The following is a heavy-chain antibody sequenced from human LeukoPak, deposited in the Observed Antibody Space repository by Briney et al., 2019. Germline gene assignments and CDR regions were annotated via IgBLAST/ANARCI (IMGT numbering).Heavy chain of an antibody. V-gene: IGHV4-34*01. J-gene: IGHJ4*02. CDR3: ARGGIAARQEY. CDR1: GGSFSGYY. D-gene: IGHD6-6*01. CDR2: INHSGST. Sequence: WETLSLTCAVYGGSFSGYYWSWLRQPPGKGLEWIGEINHSGSTNYNPSLKSRVTISVDTSKNQFSLKLSSVTAADTAVYYCARGGIAARQEYWGQGTLVTVSS.